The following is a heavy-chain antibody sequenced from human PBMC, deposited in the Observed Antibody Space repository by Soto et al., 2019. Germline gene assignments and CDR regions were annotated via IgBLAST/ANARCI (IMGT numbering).Heavy chain of an antibody. Sequence: QTLSLTCVISGYSVASNSAGWNLIRQSPSRGLEWLGRTYYKSKWNSDYALSVKSRITINPDTSKNQFSLHLYSVTPEDTAVHYCTGITWFRGMDVWGQGTPVTVSS. CDR3: TGITWFRGMDV. V-gene: IGHV6-1*01. D-gene: IGHD3-10*01. CDR2: TYYKSKWNS. J-gene: IGHJ6*02. CDR1: GYSVASNSAG.